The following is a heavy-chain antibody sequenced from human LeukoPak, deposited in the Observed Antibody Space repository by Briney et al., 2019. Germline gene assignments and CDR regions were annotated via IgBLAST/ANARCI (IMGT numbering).Heavy chain of an antibody. CDR3: ARLRFLEFDWYFDL. D-gene: IGHD3-3*01. CDR2: IYTSGST. Sequence: PSETLSLTCTVSGGSISSYYWSWIRQPAGKGLEWIGRIYTSGSTNYNPSLKSRVTMSVDTSKSQFSLKLSSVTAADTAVYYCARLRFLEFDWYFDLWGRGTLVTVSS. J-gene: IGHJ2*01. CDR1: GGSISSYY. V-gene: IGHV4-4*07.